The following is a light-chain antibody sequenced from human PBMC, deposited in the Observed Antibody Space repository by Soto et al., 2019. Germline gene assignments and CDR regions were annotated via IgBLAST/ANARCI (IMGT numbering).Light chain of an antibody. J-gene: IGLJ2*01. CDR1: SSNIPNNY. Sequence: QSVLTQPPSVSAAPGQRVTISCSGSSSNIPNNYVSWYQQLPGTGPKLLIYDNDKRHSGIPDRLSGSKSATAATLGVTGLQTGEEDDYYCATRDSSLSGVVFGGGTKLTVL. CDR3: ATRDSSLSGVV. V-gene: IGLV1-51*01. CDR2: DND.